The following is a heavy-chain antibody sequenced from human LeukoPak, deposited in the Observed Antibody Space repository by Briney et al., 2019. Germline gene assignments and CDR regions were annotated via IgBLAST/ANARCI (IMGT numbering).Heavy chain of an antibody. CDR1: GGSISSSSYY. V-gene: IGHV4-39*07. CDR2: IYYSGST. Sequence: SETLSLTCTVSGGSISSSSYYWGWIRQPPGKGLEWIGSIYYSGSTYYNPSLKSRVTISVDTSKNQFSLKLSSVTAADTAVYYCARAPATVVTPGAFDIWGQGTMVTVSS. CDR3: ARAPATVVTPGAFDI. D-gene: IGHD4-23*01. J-gene: IGHJ3*02.